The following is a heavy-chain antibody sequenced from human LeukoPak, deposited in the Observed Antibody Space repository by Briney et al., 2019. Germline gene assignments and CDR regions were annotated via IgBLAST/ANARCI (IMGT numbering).Heavy chain of an antibody. CDR2: INSGGAT. J-gene: IGHJ4*02. CDR3: ARGIGVDY. V-gene: IGHV3-66*01. Sequence: GGSLRLSCAAAGFTVSSNYMAWVRQAPGKGLEWVSFINSGGATYYADSVKGRFTISRDNSKNTLYLQMNSLRVEDTVVYYCARGIGVDYWGQGTLVTISP. D-gene: IGHD2/OR15-2a*01. CDR1: GFTVSSNY.